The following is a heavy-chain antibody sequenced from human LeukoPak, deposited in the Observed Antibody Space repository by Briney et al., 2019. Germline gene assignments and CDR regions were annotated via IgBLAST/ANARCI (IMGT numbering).Heavy chain of an antibody. Sequence: GGSLRLSCAASEFTFSSYSMNWVRQAPGKGLEWVANIKQDGSEKYYVDSVKGRFTISRDNAKNSLYLQMNSLRAEDTAVYYCARVREYQLLNYFDYWGQGTLVTVSS. CDR3: ARVREYQLLNYFDY. CDR1: EFTFSSYS. V-gene: IGHV3-7*01. J-gene: IGHJ4*02. D-gene: IGHD2-2*01. CDR2: IKQDGSEK.